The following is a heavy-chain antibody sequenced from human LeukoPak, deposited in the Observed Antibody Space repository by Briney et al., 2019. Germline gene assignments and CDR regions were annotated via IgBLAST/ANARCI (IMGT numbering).Heavy chain of an antibody. V-gene: IGHV3-23*01. J-gene: IGHJ4*02. CDR2: ISGSST. CDR1: GFTFSSYA. Sequence: GGSLRLSCAASGFTFSSYAMSWVRQAPGKGLEWVSSISGSSTYYADSVKGRFTISRDNSKNTLYLQMNSLRAEDTAVYYCAKDWYSSSWYSWVFDYWGQGTLVTVSS. D-gene: IGHD6-13*01. CDR3: AKDWYSSSWYSWVFDY.